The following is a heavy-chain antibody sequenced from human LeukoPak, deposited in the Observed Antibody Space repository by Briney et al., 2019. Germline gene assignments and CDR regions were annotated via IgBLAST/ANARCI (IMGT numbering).Heavy chain of an antibody. CDR3: ARQEYCSGGSCYNWFDP. Sequence: GESLKISCKGSGYSINNYWIGWVRQMPGKGLEWMGIIYPADSDVRYSPSFQGQVTISANKSISTAYLQWSNLKASDTAMYYCARQEYCSGGSCYNWFDPWGQGTLVTVSS. CDR1: GYSINNYW. D-gene: IGHD2-15*01. V-gene: IGHV5-51*01. CDR2: IYPADSDV. J-gene: IGHJ5*02.